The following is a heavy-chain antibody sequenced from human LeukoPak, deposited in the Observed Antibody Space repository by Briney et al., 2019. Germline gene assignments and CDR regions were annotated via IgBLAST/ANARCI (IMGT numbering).Heavy chain of an antibody. CDR2: IYHSGST. D-gene: IGHD6-13*01. J-gene: IGHJ5*02. V-gene: IGHV4-38-2*01. CDR3: ARVLSSGTDWFDP. Sequence: PSETLSLTCAVSGYSIRSSYYWGWIRQPPGKGLEWNGSIYHSGSTYYNPSLKSRVTISVDTSKNQFSLKLSSVTAADTAVYYCARVLSSGTDWFDPWGQGTLVTVSS. CDR1: GYSIRSSYY.